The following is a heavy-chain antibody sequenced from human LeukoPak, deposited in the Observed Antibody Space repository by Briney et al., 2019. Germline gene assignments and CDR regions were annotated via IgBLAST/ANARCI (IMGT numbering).Heavy chain of an antibody. CDR3: ARGLSYYDWFDP. CDR1: GGSISSYY. V-gene: IGHV4-59*01. Sequence: SETLSLTCTVSGGSISSYYWSWIRKPPGRGLEWIGYIYYSGSTNYNPSLKSRVTISVDTSKNQFSLKLSSVTAADTAVYYCARGLSYYDWFDPWGQGTLVTVSS. D-gene: IGHD1-26*01. J-gene: IGHJ5*02. CDR2: IYYSGST.